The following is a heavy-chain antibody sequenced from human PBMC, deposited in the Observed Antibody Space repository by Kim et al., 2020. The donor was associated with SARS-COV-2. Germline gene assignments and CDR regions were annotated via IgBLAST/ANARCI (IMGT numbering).Heavy chain of an antibody. D-gene: IGHD6-13*01. Sequence: GESLKISCKGSGYSFTSYWIGWVRQMPGKGLEWMGIIYPGDSDTRYSPSFQGQVTISADKSISTAYLQWSSLKASYTAMYYCARHGYSSSWYYYYGMDVWGQGTTVTVSS. CDR2: IYPGDSDT. V-gene: IGHV5-51*01. CDR1: GYSFTSYW. CDR3: ARHGYSSSWYYYYGMDV. J-gene: IGHJ6*02.